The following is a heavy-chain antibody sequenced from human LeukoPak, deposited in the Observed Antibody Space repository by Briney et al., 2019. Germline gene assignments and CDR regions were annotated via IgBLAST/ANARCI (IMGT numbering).Heavy chain of an antibody. V-gene: IGHV3-15*01. J-gene: IGHJ5*02. CDR3: ASLDCGGDCYLRHNWFDP. CDR1: GFTFSNAW. Sequence: GGSLRLSCAASGFTFSNAWMSWVRQAPGKGLEWVGRIKSKTDGGTTDYAAPVKGRFTISRDDSKNTLYLQMNSLKTEGTAVYYCASLDCGGDCYLRHNWFDPWGQGTLVTVSS. D-gene: IGHD2-21*02. CDR2: IKSKTDGGTT.